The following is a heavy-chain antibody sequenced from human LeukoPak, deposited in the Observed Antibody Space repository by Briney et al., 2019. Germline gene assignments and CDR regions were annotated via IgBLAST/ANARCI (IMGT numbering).Heavy chain of an antibody. CDR2: LYSGGST. D-gene: IGHD1-26*01. Sequence: PGGSLRLSCAVSGFIVSDTYMSWVRQAPGKGVEGVSLLYSGGSTHYADSVKGRFTISRDKSKNMLSLQMNSLSAEDTAVYYCARGKSGIYTRPFDYWGQGTLVTVSS. CDR1: GFIVSDTY. J-gene: IGHJ4*02. V-gene: IGHV3-66*01. CDR3: ARGKSGIYTRPFDY.